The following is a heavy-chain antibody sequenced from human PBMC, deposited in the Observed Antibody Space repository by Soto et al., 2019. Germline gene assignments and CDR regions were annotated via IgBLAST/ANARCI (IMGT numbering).Heavy chain of an antibody. D-gene: IGHD3-10*01. Sequence: GGSLRLSCLASGFTFSDYAMTWVRHVPGRGLEWVASLDGAGGSTYYADYVRGRFTISSDNSQNTLFLQMKRLTVEDTGIYYCAAPRDEYGSGVSWFTYGMDIWGQGTTVTVSS. J-gene: IGHJ6*02. CDR1: GFTFSDYA. CDR2: LDGAGGST. CDR3: AAPRDEYGSGVSWFTYGMDI. V-gene: IGHV3-23*01.